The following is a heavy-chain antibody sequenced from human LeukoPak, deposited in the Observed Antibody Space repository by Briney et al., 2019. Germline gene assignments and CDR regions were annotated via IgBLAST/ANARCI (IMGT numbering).Heavy chain of an antibody. CDR1: GFTFTHYG. V-gene: IGHV3-23*01. Sequence: GGTLRLSCAASGFTFTHYGMNWVRQAPGKGLEWVSGIRANDETTYYADSVRGRFTISRDNSRSMVWLQMNSLTAEDTAMYYCGRDLNWGAFDIRGLGTLVTVSS. D-gene: IGHD7-27*01. CDR3: GRDLNWGAFDI. J-gene: IGHJ3*02. CDR2: IRANDETT.